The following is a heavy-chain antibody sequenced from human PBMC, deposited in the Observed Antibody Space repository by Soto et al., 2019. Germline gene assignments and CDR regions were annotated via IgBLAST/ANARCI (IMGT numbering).Heavy chain of an antibody. CDR1: GGTFSSYT. CDR2: IIPILGIA. V-gene: IGHV1-69*04. D-gene: IGHD3-10*01. CDR3: ARDTNLGSDFDY. J-gene: IGHJ4*02. Sequence: SVNVSCKASGGTFSSYTIIWVRHAPGQGLEGMGRIIPILGIANYAQKFQGRVTITADKSTSTAYMELSSLRSEDTAVYYCARDTNLGSDFDYWGQGTLVTVSS.